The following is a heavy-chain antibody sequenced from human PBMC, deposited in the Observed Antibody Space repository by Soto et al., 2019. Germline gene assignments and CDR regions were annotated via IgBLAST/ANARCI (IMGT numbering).Heavy chain of an antibody. CDR3: ARLEWESSGYADY. J-gene: IGHJ4*02. CDR1: GFTFGSNW. D-gene: IGHD5-12*01. Sequence: VESLRLSCATSGFTFGSNWRSWVRHPPGEGLERVANIKRDGSEQYYVDSLKGRFTISRDNAKNTPYLQTNSMRPDDTYGYYCARLEWESSGYADYWGQGTQVPVSS. V-gene: IGHV3-7*03. CDR2: IKRDGSEQ.